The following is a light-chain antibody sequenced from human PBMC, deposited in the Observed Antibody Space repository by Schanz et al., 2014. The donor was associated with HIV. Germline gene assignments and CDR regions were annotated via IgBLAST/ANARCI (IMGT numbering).Light chain of an antibody. CDR2: WAS. Sequence: DIVMTQSPDSLAVSLGERATIHCKSSQSVLYTANNVNYLAWYQQKPGQPPKLLIYWASTRESGVPDRFSGSGSGTDFTLTISSLQAEDVAVYYCQKYNSAPWTFGQGTKVEIK. J-gene: IGKJ1*01. CDR1: QSVLYTANNVNY. V-gene: IGKV4-1*01. CDR3: QKYNSAPWT.